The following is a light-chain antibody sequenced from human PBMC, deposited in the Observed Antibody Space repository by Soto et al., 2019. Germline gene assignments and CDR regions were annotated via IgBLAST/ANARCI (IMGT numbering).Light chain of an antibody. CDR2: EVS. J-gene: IGLJ1*01. CDR3: ISYTNSITLYV. Sequence: QSVLTQPASVSGSPGQSITISCTGTSSDVGGYNYVSWYQQHPGKAPKLMIYEVSNRPSGVSHRFSGSKSGNTASLTISGLQAEDDDDYYCISYTNSITLYVFGTGTKVTVL. V-gene: IGLV2-14*01. CDR1: SSDVGGYNY.